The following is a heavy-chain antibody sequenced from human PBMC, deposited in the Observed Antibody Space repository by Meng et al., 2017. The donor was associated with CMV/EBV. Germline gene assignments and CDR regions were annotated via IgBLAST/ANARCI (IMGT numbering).Heavy chain of an antibody. J-gene: IGHJ4*02. D-gene: IGHD3-3*02. V-gene: IGHV4-31*03. CDR1: GGSISSSSYY. CDR2: IYYSGST. CDR3: AREGHCWSGCADY. Sequence: SETLSLTCTVSGGSISSSSYYWGRIRQHPGKGLEWIGHIYYSGSTYYNPSLKSRVTISVDTSKNQFSLKLGSVTAADTAVYYCAREGHCWSGCADYWGQGTLVTVSS.